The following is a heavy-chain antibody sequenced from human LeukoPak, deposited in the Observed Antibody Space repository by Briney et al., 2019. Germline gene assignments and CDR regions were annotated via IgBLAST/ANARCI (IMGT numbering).Heavy chain of an antibody. D-gene: IGHD3-22*01. CDR2: ISGSGGST. CDR1: GCTFSSYA. J-gene: IGHJ4*02. V-gene: IGHV3-23*01. Sequence: GGSLRLSCAASGCTFSSYAMSWVRQAPGKGLEWVSAISGSGGSTYYADSVKGRFTISRDNSKNTLYLQMNSLRAEDTAVYYCAKSLGSSGYYYVEFGIDYWGQGTLVTVSS. CDR3: AKSLGSSGYYYVEFGIDY.